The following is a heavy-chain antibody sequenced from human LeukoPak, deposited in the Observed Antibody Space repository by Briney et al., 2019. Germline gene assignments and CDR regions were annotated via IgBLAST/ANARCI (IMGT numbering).Heavy chain of an antibody. CDR3: ARDRSTNSYAEYFFDY. J-gene: IGHJ4*02. V-gene: IGHV3-21*01. CDR2: ISSSGSYI. D-gene: IGHD3-16*01. Sequence: PGGSLRLSCAASGFTFSSYSMNWVRQAPGKGLEWVSSISSSGSYIYYADSVRGRFTISRDNAKNSLYLQMNSLRAEDTALYYCARDRSTNSYAEYFFDYWGQGTLVTVSS. CDR1: GFTFSSYS.